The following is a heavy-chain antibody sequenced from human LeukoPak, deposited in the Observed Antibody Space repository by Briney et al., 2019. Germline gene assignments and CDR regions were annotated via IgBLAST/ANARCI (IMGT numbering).Heavy chain of an antibody. Sequence: SETLSHTCTVSGGSISSYYWSWIRQPPGKGLEWIGCIYHSGRTYYNPSLKSRVTISVDTSKNQFSLKLSSGTAADTAVYYCAREGDSSGVGWFDPWGQGTLVTVSS. V-gene: IGHV4-59*12. D-gene: IGHD6-25*01. CDR2: IYHSGRT. CDR3: AREGDSSGVGWFDP. J-gene: IGHJ5*02. CDR1: GGSISSYY.